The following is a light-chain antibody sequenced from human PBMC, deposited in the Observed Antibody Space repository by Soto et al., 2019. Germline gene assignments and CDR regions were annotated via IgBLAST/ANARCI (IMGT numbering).Light chain of an antibody. Sequence: QSALTQPASVSGSPGQSITISCTGSNSDVGAYNYVSWYQQHPGKAPKRIIYEVNNRPSGVSHRFSGSKSGNTASLTISGLQADDEADYYCASYTISSTRVFGGGTKLTVL. V-gene: IGLV2-14*01. CDR1: NSDVGAYNY. J-gene: IGLJ3*02. CDR2: EVN. CDR3: ASYTISSTRV.